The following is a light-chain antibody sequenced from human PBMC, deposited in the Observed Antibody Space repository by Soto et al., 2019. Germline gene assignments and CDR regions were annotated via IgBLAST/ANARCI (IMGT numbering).Light chain of an antibody. V-gene: IGKV1-5*03. CDR2: KAS. CDR3: LQEDDSPFT. CDR1: QTISSW. Sequence: QMTQSPSTLSGSLGDRVTITCRASQTISSWVAWYQQKPGKAPKLLIYKASTLKSGVPSRFSGIGSGTDCTLTISSLTPEDFEPDFCLQEDDSPFTGGGVTKLEIK. J-gene: IGKJ4*01.